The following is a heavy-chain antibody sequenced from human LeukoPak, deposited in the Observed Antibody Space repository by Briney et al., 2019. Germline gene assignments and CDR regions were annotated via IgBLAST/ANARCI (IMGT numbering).Heavy chain of an antibody. CDR2: LSGNGDST. J-gene: IGHJ1*01. V-gene: IGHV3-23*01. CDR1: GFTFDDYG. CDR3: AKGVWGYDNSGPEYLQH. Sequence: GGSLRLSCAASGFTFDDYGMSWVRQAPGKGLEWVSGLSGNGDSTYYADSVKGRFTISRDNSKNTQYLQMNSLRAEDTAVYYCAKGVWGYDNSGPEYLQHWGQGILVIVSS. D-gene: IGHD3-22*01.